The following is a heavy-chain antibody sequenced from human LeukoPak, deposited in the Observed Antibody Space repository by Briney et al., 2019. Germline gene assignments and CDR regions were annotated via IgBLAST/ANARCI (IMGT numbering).Heavy chain of an antibody. Sequence: GGSLRLSCAASGFTSSSYSMNWVRQAPGKGLEWVSSISSSSSYIYYADSVKGRFTISRDNAKNSLYLQMNSLRAEDTAVYYCASSVDTAMVQVPPEYYFDYWGQGTLVTVSS. D-gene: IGHD5-18*01. V-gene: IGHV3-21*01. CDR2: ISSSSSYI. CDR3: ASSVDTAMVQVPPEYYFDY. CDR1: GFTSSSYS. J-gene: IGHJ4*02.